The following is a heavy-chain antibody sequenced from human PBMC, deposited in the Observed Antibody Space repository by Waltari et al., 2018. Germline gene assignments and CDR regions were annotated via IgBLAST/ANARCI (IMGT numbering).Heavy chain of an antibody. CDR3: ARDLLQL. CDR2: IKQDGSGK. V-gene: IGHV3-7*01. CDR1: GFTFSCYW. J-gene: IGHJ4*02. Sequence: EVQLVESGGGLVQPGGSLRLSCAASGFTFSCYWMSWVRQAPGKVVEWGDNIKQDGSGKYYVDSVKGRFTSSRDNAKNSLYLQMNSLRAEDTAVYYCARDLLQLGGQGTLVTVSS. D-gene: IGHD6-13*01.